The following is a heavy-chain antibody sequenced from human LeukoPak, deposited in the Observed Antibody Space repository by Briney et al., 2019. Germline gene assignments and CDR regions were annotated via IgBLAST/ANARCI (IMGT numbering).Heavy chain of an antibody. V-gene: IGHV4-34*01. CDR2: INHSGST. CDR1: GGSFSGYY. Sequence: PSETLSLTCAVYGGSFSGYYWSWIRQPPGKGLEWIGEINHSGSTNYNPSLKSRVTTSVDTSKNQFSLKLSSVTAADTAVYYCARGGTYYDILTGYPANWFDPWGQGTLVTVSS. D-gene: IGHD3-9*01. J-gene: IGHJ5*02. CDR3: ARGGTYYDILTGYPANWFDP.